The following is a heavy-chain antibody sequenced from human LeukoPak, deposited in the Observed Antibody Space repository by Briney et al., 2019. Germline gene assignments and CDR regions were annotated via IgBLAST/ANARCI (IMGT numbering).Heavy chain of an antibody. D-gene: IGHD6-13*01. CDR2: IYSGGST. CDR3: AKDGEQQLVFDY. Sequence: QPGGSLRLSCAASGFTVSSNYMSWVRQAPGRGLEWVSVIYSGGSTYYADSVKGRFTISRDNSKNTLYLQMNSLRAEDTAVYYCAKDGEQQLVFDYWGQGTLVTVSS. J-gene: IGHJ4*02. CDR1: GFTVSSNY. V-gene: IGHV3-53*01.